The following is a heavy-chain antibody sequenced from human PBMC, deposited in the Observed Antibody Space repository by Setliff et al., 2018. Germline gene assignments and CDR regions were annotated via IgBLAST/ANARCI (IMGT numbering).Heavy chain of an antibody. J-gene: IGHJ3*02. CDR2: ISAYNGNT. V-gene: IGHV1-18*01. Sequence: ASVKVSCKASGYTFTSYDINWVRQATGQGLEWMGWISAYNGNTNYAQKLQGRVTMTTDTSTSTAYMELRSLRSDDTAVYYCARDVGTSSFEVATMIVVAATDAFDIWGQGTMVTVSS. D-gene: IGHD3-22*01. CDR1: GYTFTSYD. CDR3: ARDVGTSSFEVATMIVVAATDAFDI.